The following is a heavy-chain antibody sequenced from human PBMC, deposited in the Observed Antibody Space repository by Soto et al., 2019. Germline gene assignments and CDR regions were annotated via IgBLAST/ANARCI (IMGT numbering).Heavy chain of an antibody. CDR2: MNPNSGNT. J-gene: IGHJ6*03. Sequence: ASVKVSCKASGYTFTGYYMHWVRQAPGQGLEWMGWMNPNSGNTDYAQKFQGRVTMTRNTSISTAYMELSSLRSEDTAVYYCARVFRDWNYVLYYMDVWGKGTTVTVSS. V-gene: IGHV1-8*02. CDR1: GYTFTGYY. CDR3: ARVFRDWNYVLYYMDV. D-gene: IGHD1-7*01.